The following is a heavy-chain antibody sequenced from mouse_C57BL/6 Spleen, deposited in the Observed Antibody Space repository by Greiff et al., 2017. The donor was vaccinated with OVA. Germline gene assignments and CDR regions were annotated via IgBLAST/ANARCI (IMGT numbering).Heavy chain of an antibody. V-gene: IGHV3-8*01. Sequence: DVMLVESGPGLAKPSQTLSLTCSVTGYSITSDYWNWFRKFPGNKLEYMGYISYSGSTYYNPSLKRRISTTRDTSKNQYYLQWNSVTTENTATYSSASYYGSSWGYFDVWGTRTTVTVSS. CDR3: ASYYGSSWGYFDV. CDR1: GYSITSDY. CDR2: ISYSGST. D-gene: IGHD1-1*01. J-gene: IGHJ1*03.